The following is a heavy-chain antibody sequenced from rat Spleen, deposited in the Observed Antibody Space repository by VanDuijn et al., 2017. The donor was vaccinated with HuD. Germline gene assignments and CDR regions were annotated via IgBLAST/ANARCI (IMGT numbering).Heavy chain of an antibody. CDR2: MWSGGSA. CDR1: GFSLTSYG. Sequence: QVELKESGPGLVQPSRTLSLTCTVSGFSLTSYGVSWVRQSPGKGLEWIAAMWSGGSAYYNSALKSRLSTSRDTSKRQVFLKMTNLQTEATAMYFWARSWGDYWGQGVMVTVSS. CDR3: ARSWGDY. J-gene: IGHJ2*01. V-gene: IGHV2S8*01.